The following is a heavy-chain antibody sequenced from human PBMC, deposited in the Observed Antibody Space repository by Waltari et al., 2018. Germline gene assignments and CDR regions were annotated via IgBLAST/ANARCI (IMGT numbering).Heavy chain of an antibody. D-gene: IGHD3-3*01. CDR1: GGTFSSYA. CDR3: ARDRSTIFGVDVYFDY. CDR2: IIPTFGTA. V-gene: IGHV1-69*01. J-gene: IGHJ4*02. Sequence: QVQLVQSGAEVKKPGSSVKVSCKASGGTFSSYAISWVRQAPGQGLEWMGGIIPTFGTANYATKFQGRVTITADESTSTAYMELSSLRSEDTAVYYCARDRSTIFGVDVYFDYWGQGTLVTVSS.